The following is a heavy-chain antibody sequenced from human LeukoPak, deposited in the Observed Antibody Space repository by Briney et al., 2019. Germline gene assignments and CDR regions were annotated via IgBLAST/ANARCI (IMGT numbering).Heavy chain of an antibody. CDR1: GFTFSSYA. V-gene: IGHV3-64*01. CDR2: ISSNGGST. D-gene: IGHD2-15*01. Sequence: GGSLRLSCAASGFTFSSYAMHWVRQAPGKGLEYVSAISSNGGSTYYANSVRGRFTISRDNSKNTLYLQMGSLRAEDMAVYYCARFRCSGGSCYYDYWGQGTLVTVSS. CDR3: ARFRCSGGSCYYDY. J-gene: IGHJ4*02.